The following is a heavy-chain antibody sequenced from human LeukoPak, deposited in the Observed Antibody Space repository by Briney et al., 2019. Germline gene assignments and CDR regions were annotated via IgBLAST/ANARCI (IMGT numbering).Heavy chain of an antibody. V-gene: IGHV3-30*18. CDR1: GFTFSSYG. D-gene: IGHD4-23*01. CDR2: ISYDGSNK. CDR3: AKDQYGGNSDYYYGMDV. J-gene: IGHJ6*02. Sequence: GGSLRLSCAASGFTFSSYGMHWVRQAPGKGLEWVAVISYDGSNKYYADSVKGRFTISRDNSKNTLYLQMSSLRAEDTAVHYCAKDQYGGNSDYYYGMDVWGQGTTVTVSS.